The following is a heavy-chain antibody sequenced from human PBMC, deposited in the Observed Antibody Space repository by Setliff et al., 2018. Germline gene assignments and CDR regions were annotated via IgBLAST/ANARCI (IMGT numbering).Heavy chain of an antibody. CDR3: ARGGDYCGGECYIPPPDSY. CDR2: IRSKANSYAT. CDR1: GFTFSGSA. V-gene: IGHV3-73*01. Sequence: GGSLRLSCGTSGFTFSGSAMHWVRQASGKGREWVGRIRSKANSYATAYTASAKDRFTISRDDSKNTAYLQMNSLRPEDSAVYYCARGGDYCGGECYIPPPDSYWGQGTLVTVSS. J-gene: IGHJ4*02. D-gene: IGHD2-21*01.